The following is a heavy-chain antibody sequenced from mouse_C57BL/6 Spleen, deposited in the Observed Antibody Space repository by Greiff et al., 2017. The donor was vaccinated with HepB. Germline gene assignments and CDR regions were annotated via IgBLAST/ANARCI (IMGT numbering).Heavy chain of an antibody. V-gene: IGHV3-6*01. J-gene: IGHJ1*03. CDR3: ARDDIGNYWYFDV. CDR1: GYSITSGYY. CDR2: ISYDGSN. D-gene: IGHD2-1*01. Sequence: VQLKESGPGLVKPSQSLSLTCSVTGYSITSGYYWNWIRQFPGNKLEWMGYISYDGSNNYNPSLKNRISITRDTSKNQFFLKLNSVTTEDTATYYCARDDIGNYWYFDVWGTGTTVTVSS.